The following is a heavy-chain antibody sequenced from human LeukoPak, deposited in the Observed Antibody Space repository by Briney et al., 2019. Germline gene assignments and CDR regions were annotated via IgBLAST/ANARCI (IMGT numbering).Heavy chain of an antibody. J-gene: IGHJ4*02. CDR2: IWYVGRSR. D-gene: IGHD4-17*01. V-gene: IGHV3-33*01. CDR1: GFIFSSYG. Sequence: GGSLRLSWSASGFIFSSYGMHWVRQAAGKGLEWVAFIWYVGRSRYYAAAVKGRFTISRDNSKNTLYLEMNSLRAGGSGGYYLARVRGDHYYFDCWGQGPLVTVSS. CDR3: ARVRGDHYYFDC.